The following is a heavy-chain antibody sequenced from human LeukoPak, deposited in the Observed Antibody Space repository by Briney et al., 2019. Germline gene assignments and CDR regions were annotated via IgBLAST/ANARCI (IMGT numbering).Heavy chain of an antibody. Sequence: SETLSLTCTVSGGSISSYYWNWIRQSPSRGLEWLGRTYYRSEWYYDYAVSVKSRITINPDTSRNQFSLQLNSVIPEDTAVYYCARDFDYWGQGTLVTVSS. J-gene: IGHJ4*02. V-gene: IGHV6-1*01. CDR1: GGSISSYY. CDR3: ARDFDY. CDR2: TYYRSEWYY.